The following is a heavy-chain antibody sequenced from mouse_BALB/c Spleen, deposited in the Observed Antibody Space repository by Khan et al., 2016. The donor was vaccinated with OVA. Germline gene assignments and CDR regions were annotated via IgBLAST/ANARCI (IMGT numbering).Heavy chain of an antibody. D-gene: IGHD2-12*01. V-gene: IGHV1-26*01. Sequence: EVQLKESGPDLVKPGASVKISCKASGYPFTVYYMTWVKQSHGKSPEWIGRVNPNNGDTNYNQNFKGKAILTVDKSSNTAYMELRSLTSEDSTVFYCARGYEFFPYWGQGTLVTVSA. CDR3: ARGYEFFPY. CDR1: GYPFTVYY. CDR2: VNPNNGDT. J-gene: IGHJ3*01.